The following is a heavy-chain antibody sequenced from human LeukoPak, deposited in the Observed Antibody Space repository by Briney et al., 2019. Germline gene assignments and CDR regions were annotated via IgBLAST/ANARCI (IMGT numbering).Heavy chain of an antibody. V-gene: IGHV4-39*07. J-gene: IGHJ4*02. CDR1: GGPISSGGYY. CDR2: INHSGST. Sequence: SETLSLTCTVSGGPISSGGYYWSWIRQPPGKGLEWIGEINHSGSTNYNPSLKSRVTVSADTSKNQFSLKLSSVTAADTAVYYCARVPYGDYGKYDYWGQGTLVTVSS. D-gene: IGHD4-17*01. CDR3: ARVPYGDYGKYDY.